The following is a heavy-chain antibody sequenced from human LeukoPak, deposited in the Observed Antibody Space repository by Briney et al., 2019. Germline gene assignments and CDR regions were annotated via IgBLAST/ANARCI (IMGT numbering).Heavy chain of an antibody. V-gene: IGHV5-51*01. D-gene: IGHD3-22*01. J-gene: IGHJ4*02. CDR2: ISPGDPEI. CDR1: GFSFSRYW. CDR3: ARRTYFDTRHFDY. Sequence: GEPLNISCKTSGFSFSRYWIAWVRQMPGKGLEWMGIISPGDPEIRYSPSFQGQFTISADKSISTAFLQWSNLKASDSAIYFCARRTYFDTRHFDYWGQGTLVTVSS.